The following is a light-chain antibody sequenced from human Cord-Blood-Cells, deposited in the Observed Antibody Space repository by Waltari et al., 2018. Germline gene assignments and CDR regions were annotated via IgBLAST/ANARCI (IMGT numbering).Light chain of an antibody. CDR1: SSDVGSYNL. J-gene: IGLJ2*01. V-gene: IGLV2-23*01. CDR2: EGS. CDR3: CSYAGSSTCVV. Sequence: QSALTQPASVSGSPGQPNTISCTGTSSDVGSYNLVSWYQHHPGKAPNLMIYEGSKRPSGVANRFSGSKSGNTASLTISGRQAEDEADYYCCSYAGSSTCVVFGGGTKLTVL.